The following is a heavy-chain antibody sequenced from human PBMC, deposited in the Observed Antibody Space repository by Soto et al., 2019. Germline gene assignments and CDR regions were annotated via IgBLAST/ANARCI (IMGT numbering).Heavy chain of an antibody. J-gene: IGHJ6*02. V-gene: IGHV3-48*01. D-gene: IGHD2-2*01. CDR2: ISSSSSTI. CDR1: GFTFSSYS. Sequence: EVQLVESGGGLVQPGGSLRLSCAASGFTFSSYSMNWVRQAPGKGLEWVSYISSSSSTIYYADSVKGRFTISRDNAKNSLYLQMNSLRAEDTAVHYCARDYVGAYCSSTSCYSDYYYGMDVWGQGTTVTVSS. CDR3: ARDYVGAYCSSTSCYSDYYYGMDV.